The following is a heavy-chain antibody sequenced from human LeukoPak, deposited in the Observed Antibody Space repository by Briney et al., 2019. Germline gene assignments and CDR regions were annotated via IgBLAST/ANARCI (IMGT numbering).Heavy chain of an antibody. J-gene: IGHJ3*02. V-gene: IGHV3-30*02. D-gene: IGHD4-11*01. CDR2: IRYDGSNR. Sequence: PGGSLRLSCAASGFTFSSYGIHWVRQAPGKGLEWVAFIRYDGSNRYYADSVKGRFTISRDNAGNSLYLQMNSLRAGDTAVYYCARGYSNYGYAFDIWGQGTMVTVSS. CDR3: ARGYSNYGYAFDI. CDR1: GFTFSSYG.